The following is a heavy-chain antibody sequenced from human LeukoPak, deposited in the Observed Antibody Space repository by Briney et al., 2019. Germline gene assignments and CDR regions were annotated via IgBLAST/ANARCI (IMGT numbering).Heavy chain of an antibody. CDR1: RFAFSDYS. Sequence: PGGSLRLSCAASRFAFSDYSMSWVRQAPGKGLEWDSSISSSSSNIYYADSVKGRFTISRDNAKNSLYLQMNSLRAEDTAVYYCARLISGALTMIASGGAFDIWGQGTMVTVSS. CDR2: ISSSSSNI. D-gene: IGHD3-22*01. J-gene: IGHJ3*02. V-gene: IGHV3-21*01. CDR3: ARLISGALTMIASGGAFDI.